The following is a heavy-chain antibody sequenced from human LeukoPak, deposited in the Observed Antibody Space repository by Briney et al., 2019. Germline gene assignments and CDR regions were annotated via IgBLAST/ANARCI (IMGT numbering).Heavy chain of an antibody. J-gene: IGHJ4*02. Sequence: GGSLRLSCAASGFTIDDYWMSWVRQAPGKGLEWVANIKEDVSDKYYVDSVKGRFTISRDNAKNSLYLQISRLRAEDTAVYYFARVGVACFDYWGQRSLVTVSS. CDR1: GFTIDDYW. CDR3: ARVGVACFDY. V-gene: IGHV3-7*03. D-gene: IGHD3-3*01. CDR2: IKEDVSDK.